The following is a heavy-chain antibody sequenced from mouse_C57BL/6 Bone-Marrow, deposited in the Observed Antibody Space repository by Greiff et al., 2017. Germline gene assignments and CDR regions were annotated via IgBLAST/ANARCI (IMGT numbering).Heavy chain of an antibody. CDR1: GYTFTSYW. Sequence: VQLQQPGAELVRPGTSVKLSCKASGYTFTSYWMHWVKQRPGQGLEWIGVIDPSDSYTNYNQKFKGKATLTVDTSSSTAYMQLRSLTSEDTAVYYCARSLSYFDYWGQGTTLTVSS. CDR3: ARSLSYFDY. J-gene: IGHJ2*01. D-gene: IGHD6-1*01. CDR2: IDPSDSYT. V-gene: IGHV1-59*01.